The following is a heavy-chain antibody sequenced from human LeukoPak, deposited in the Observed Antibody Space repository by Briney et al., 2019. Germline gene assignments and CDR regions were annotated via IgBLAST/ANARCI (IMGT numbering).Heavy chain of an antibody. J-gene: IGHJ4*02. V-gene: IGHV3-30*12. CDR3: ARRSGIAVAGAFDY. D-gene: IGHD6-19*01. Sequence: GGSLRLSCAAFGFTFSSYGMHWVRQAPGRGLEWMAFIQYDGSNKFYADSVKGRFTISRDNSKNTLYLQMNSLRAEDTAVYYCARRSGIAVAGAFDYWGQGTLVTVSS. CDR1: GFTFSSYG. CDR2: IQYDGSNK.